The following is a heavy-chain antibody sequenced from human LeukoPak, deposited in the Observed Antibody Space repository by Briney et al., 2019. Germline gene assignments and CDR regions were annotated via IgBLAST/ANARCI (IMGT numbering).Heavy chain of an antibody. J-gene: IGHJ4*02. V-gene: IGHV1-18*01. CDR3: ASRSRSVYSSSSYYFDY. Sequence: GASVKVSCKASGYTFTSYGISWVRQAPGQGLEWMGWISAYNGNTNYAQKLQGRVTMTTDTSTSTAYMELRSLRSDDTAVYYCASRSRSVYSSSSYYFDYWGQGTLVTVSS. CDR2: ISAYNGNT. CDR1: GYTFTSYG. D-gene: IGHD6-13*01.